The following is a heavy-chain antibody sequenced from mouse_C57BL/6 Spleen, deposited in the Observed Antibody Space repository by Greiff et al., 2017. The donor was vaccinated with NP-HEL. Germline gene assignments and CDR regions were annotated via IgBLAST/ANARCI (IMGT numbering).Heavy chain of an antibody. D-gene: IGHD3-3*01. CDR3: ARRDQGGLDY. J-gene: IGHJ2*01. CDR1: GYTFTSYW. CDR2: IDPSDSYT. V-gene: IGHV1-59*01. Sequence: QVQLQQPGAELVRPGTSVKLSCKASGYTFTSYWLHWVKQRPGQGLEWIGVIDPSDSYTNYNQKFKGKATLTVDTSSSTAYMQLSSLTSEDSAVYYCARRDQGGLDYWGQGTTLTVSS.